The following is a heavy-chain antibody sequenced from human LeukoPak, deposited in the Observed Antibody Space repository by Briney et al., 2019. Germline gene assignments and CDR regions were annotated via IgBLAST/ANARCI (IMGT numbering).Heavy chain of an antibody. Sequence: GGSLRLSCAASGFTFTNYAMNWVRQAPGKGLEWVSVISGSGGTTYYAESVKGRFTISRDNSKNTVYLQMNSLRADDTAVYYCARDPGAVANYFDYWGQGTLVTVSS. V-gene: IGHV3-23*01. CDR3: ARDPGAVANYFDY. J-gene: IGHJ4*02. CDR1: GFTFTNYA. CDR2: ISGSGGTT. D-gene: IGHD6-19*01.